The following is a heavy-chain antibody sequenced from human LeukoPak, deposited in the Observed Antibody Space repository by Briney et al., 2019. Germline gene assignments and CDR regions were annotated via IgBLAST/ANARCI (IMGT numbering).Heavy chain of an antibody. CDR3: ARDDGGSSSSRYYYYIDV. V-gene: IGHV4-4*02. J-gene: IGHJ6*03. D-gene: IGHD6-6*01. CDR2: IYHSGST. CDR1: GGSLSSSNW. Sequence: SETLSLTCAVSGGSLSSSNWWSWVRPPPGKGLEWIGEIYHSGSTNYTPSLKSPVTISVDTSKNQFSLKLSSVTAADTAVYYCARDDGGSSSSRYYYYIDVWGKGTTVTVSS.